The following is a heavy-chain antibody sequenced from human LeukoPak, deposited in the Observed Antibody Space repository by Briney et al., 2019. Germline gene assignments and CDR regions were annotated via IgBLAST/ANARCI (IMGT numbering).Heavy chain of an antibody. CDR3: ARGRHHRLAHITMVPPDI. J-gene: IGHJ3*02. V-gene: IGHV1-69*04. CDR2: SIPIFGIA. Sequence: SETLSCNSSGSAFTICANSWVRLAPPPGLELMGRSIPIFGIANYAQKYQGRVTITEDKSTITAYMELSSLRSEDTAVYYCARGRHHRLAHITMVPPDIWGQGTMVTVSS. CDR1: GSAFTICA. D-gene: IGHD3-10*01.